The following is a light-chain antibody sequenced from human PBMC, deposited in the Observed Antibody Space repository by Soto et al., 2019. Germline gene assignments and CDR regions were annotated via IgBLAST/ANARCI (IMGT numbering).Light chain of an antibody. Sequence: DIQMTQSPSTLSASVGDRVTITCRASQSISSWLAWYQQKPGKAPKLLIYKASSLESGVPSRFSGSGSGTEFTLTISSLQPDDVATYYCQQYNTRVTFGGGTKVEIK. CDR1: QSISSW. CDR2: KAS. V-gene: IGKV1-5*03. CDR3: QQYNTRVT. J-gene: IGKJ4*01.